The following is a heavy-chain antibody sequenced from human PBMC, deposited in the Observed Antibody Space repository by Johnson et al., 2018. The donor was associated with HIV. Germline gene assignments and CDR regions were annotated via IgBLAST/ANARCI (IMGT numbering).Heavy chain of an antibody. Sequence: VQLVESGGGLVQPGGSLRLSCAASGFTVSSNYMSWVRQAPGKGLEWVSVIYSGGSTYYADSVKGRFTISRDNAKNSVYLQMSSLRAEDTAVYYCARGGYYYDSSGEDAFDIWGQGTMVTVSS. D-gene: IGHD3-22*01. J-gene: IGHJ3*02. CDR2: IYSGGST. CDR3: ARGGYYYDSSGEDAFDI. CDR1: GFTVSSNY. V-gene: IGHV3-66*01.